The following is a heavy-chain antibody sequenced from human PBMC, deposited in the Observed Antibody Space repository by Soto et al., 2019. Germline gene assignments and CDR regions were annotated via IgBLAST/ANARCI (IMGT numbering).Heavy chain of an antibody. D-gene: IGHD2-2*01. CDR1: GGSFSGYY. V-gene: IGHV4-34*01. CDR2: INHSGST. Sequence: PSETLSLTCAVYGGSFSGYYWSWIRQPPGKGLEWIGEINHSGSTNYNPSLKSRVTISVDASKNQFSLKLSSVTAADTAVYYCARYCSSTSCHIWYYFDYWGQGTLVTVSS. J-gene: IGHJ4*02. CDR3: ARYCSSTSCHIWYYFDY.